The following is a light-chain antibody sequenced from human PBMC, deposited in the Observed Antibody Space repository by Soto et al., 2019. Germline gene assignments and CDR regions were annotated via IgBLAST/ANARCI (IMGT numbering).Light chain of an antibody. Sequence: DIQMTQSPSTLSASVGDRVTITCRASQSISSWLAWYQQKPGKAPKLLIYDASSLESGVPSRFSGSGSGTEFTLTISSLQPDDFATYYCQQYNRYPSALTFGGGTKVEIK. V-gene: IGKV1-5*01. CDR3: QQYNRYPSALT. J-gene: IGKJ4*01. CDR1: QSISSW. CDR2: DAS.